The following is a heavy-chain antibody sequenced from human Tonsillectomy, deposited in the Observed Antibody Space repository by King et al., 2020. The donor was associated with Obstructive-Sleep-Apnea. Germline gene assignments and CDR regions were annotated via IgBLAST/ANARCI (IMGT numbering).Heavy chain of an antibody. D-gene: IGHD3-10*01. J-gene: IGHJ5*02. CDR3: ARGNYYGSGSYGDNWFDP. CDR2: IYYSGST. V-gene: IGHV4-59*01. Sequence: QLQESGPGLVKPSETLSLTCTVSGGSISSYYWSWIRQPPGKGLEWIGYIYYSGSTNYNPSLKSRVTLSVDTSKNQFSLKLSSVTAADTAVYYCARGNYYGSGSYGDNWFDPWGQGTLVTVSS. CDR1: GGSISSYY.